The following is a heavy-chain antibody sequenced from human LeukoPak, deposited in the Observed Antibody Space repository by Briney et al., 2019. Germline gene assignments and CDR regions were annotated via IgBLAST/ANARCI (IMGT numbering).Heavy chain of an antibody. J-gene: IGHJ4*02. CDR3: ARETGLRGIDY. Sequence: QSGGSLRLSCAASGFTFSSYWMPWVRQAPGKGLVWVSRINSDGSSTSYADSVKGRFTISRDNAKNTLYLQMNSLRAENTAVYYCARETGLRGIDYWGQGTLVTVSS. D-gene: IGHD3-16*01. V-gene: IGHV3-74*01. CDR1: GFTFSSYW. CDR2: INSDGSST.